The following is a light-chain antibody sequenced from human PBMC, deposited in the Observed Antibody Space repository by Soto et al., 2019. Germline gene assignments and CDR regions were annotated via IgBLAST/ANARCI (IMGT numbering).Light chain of an antibody. V-gene: IGLV2-11*01. J-gene: IGLJ2*01. CDR1: SSDVGTYNY. CDR3: CSYAGGYTHAV. Sequence: QSALTQPPSASGSPGQSVTISCTGTSSDVGTYNYVSWYQQHPGKAPKLMIYDVSKRPSGVPDRFSGSKSGNTASLTISGLQAEDEADYYCCSYAGGYTHAVFGGGTKVTVL. CDR2: DVS.